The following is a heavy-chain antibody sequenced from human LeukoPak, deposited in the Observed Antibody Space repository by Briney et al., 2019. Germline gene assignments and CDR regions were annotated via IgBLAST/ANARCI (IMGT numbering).Heavy chain of an antibody. Sequence: GESLKISCKGSGYTFITYWIGWVRQMPGKGLEWIGIIYPGDSDTRYSPSSRGQVTISADKSINTAYLQWSSLKASDTAMYYCARPDDYGGKPAAFDIWGQGTMVTVPS. D-gene: IGHD4-23*01. CDR1: GYTFITYW. CDR3: ARPDDYGGKPAAFDI. V-gene: IGHV5-51*01. CDR2: IYPGDSDT. J-gene: IGHJ3*02.